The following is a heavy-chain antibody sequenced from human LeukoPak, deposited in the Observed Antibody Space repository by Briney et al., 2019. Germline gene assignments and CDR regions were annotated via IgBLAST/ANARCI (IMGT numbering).Heavy chain of an antibody. D-gene: IGHD1-14*01. CDR3: ARGFAGYWYFDL. CDR2: MNPNSGNT. J-gene: IGHJ2*01. V-gene: IGHV1-8*01. Sequence: ASVKVSCKASGYTFTSYDINWVRQATGQGLEWMGWMNPNSGNTGYAQKFQGRVTMTRNTSISTAYMELSSLRSEDTAVYYCARGFAGYWYFDLWGRGTLVTVSS. CDR1: GYTFTSYD.